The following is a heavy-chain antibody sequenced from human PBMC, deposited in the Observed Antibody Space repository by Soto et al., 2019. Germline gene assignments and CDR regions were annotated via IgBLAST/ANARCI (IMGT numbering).Heavy chain of an antibody. CDR1: GFTFSDYY. CDR3: ARDPANYDYVWGSNVDY. CDR2: ISSSGSTI. D-gene: IGHD3-16*01. V-gene: IGHV3-11*01. Sequence: GGSLRLSCAASGFTFSDYYMSWIRQAPGKGLEWVSCISSSGSTIYYADSVKGRFTISRDNAKNSLYLQMNSLRAEDTAVYYCARDPANYDYVWGSNVDYWGQGTLVTVSS. J-gene: IGHJ4*02.